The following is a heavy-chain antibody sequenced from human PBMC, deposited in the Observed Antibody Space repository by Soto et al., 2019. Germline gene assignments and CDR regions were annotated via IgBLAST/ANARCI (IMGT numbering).Heavy chain of an antibody. J-gene: IGHJ6*04. Sequence: QGQLVQSGGEVKKPGASVKVSCKASGYTFSRYGISWVRQAPGQGLEWMGWISGYNGDTNYAQKFQGRVTMTIDTSTTTAYMELRSLTSDDTAVYYCAKNWQPPCYYYCLDVLGKGTTVTVSA. CDR1: GYTFSRYG. CDR3: AKNWQPPCYYYCLDV. CDR2: ISGYNGDT. V-gene: IGHV1-18*01.